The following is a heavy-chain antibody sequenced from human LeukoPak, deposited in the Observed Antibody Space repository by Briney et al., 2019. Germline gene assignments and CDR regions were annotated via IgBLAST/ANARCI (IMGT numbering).Heavy chain of an antibody. CDR2: TSYDGTRQ. D-gene: IGHD3-10*01. CDR1: GFSFGNHA. J-gene: IGHJ4*02. CDR3: AKDWSEGSESYIDY. Sequence: GGSLRLSCAASGFSFGNHAMHWVRQAPGKGLEWLAVTSYDGTRQYYADFVRGRFTISRENSKNTLYLHMNSLRVDDTAVYYCAKDWSEGSESYIDYWGQGALVTVSS. V-gene: IGHV3-30*04.